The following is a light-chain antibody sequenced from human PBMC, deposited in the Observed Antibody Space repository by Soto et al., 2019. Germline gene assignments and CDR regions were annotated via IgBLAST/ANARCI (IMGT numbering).Light chain of an antibody. CDR3: AAWDDSLSGV. CDR2: EVS. CDR1: SSDVGAYDF. Sequence: QSVLTQPASVSGSPGQSITISCTGTSSDVGAYDFVSWYQQHPDKAPKLMIYEVSNRPSGVSNRFSGSKSVNTATLTISGLRAEDEADYYCAAWDDSLSGVFGTGTKVTVL. V-gene: IGLV2-14*03. J-gene: IGLJ1*01.